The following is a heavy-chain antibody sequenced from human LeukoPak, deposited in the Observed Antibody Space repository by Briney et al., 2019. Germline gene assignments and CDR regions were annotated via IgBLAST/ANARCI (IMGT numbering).Heavy chain of an antibody. J-gene: IGHJ3*02. CDR3: AKDVDFWSGYGDAFDI. Sequence: PGGSLRLSCAASGFTFSSSGMHWVRQAPGKGLEWVALIPEDGSNVYADSVKGRFTISRDNSKNTLYLQMNSLRAEDTAVYYCAKDVDFWSGYGDAFDIWGQGTMVTVSS. D-gene: IGHD3-3*01. V-gene: IGHV3-30*02. CDR1: GFTFSSSG. CDR2: IPEDGSNV.